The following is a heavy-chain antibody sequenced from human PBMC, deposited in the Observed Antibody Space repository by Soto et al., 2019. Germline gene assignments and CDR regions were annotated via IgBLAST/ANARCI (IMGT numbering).Heavy chain of an antibody. V-gene: IGHV4-31*02. CDR3: ARAGGLGAVAVDY. CDR1: GGSLSSGGYY. J-gene: IGHJ4*02. CDR2: IYYSGST. D-gene: IGHD6-19*01. Sequence: SETLSLPCTVSGGSLSSGGYYWSWIRQHPGKGLEWIGYIYYSGSTYYNPSLKSRVTISVDTSKNQFSLKLSSVTAADTAVYYCARAGGLGAVAVDYWGQGTLVTVSS.